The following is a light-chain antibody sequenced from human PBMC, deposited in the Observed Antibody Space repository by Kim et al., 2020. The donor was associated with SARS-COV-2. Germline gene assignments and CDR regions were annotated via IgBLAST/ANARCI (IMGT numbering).Light chain of an antibody. J-gene: IGLJ1*01. CDR1: KLGDKY. Sequence: SYELTQPPSVSVSPGQTATITCSGDKLGDKYVCWYQQKPGQSPVLVIYQDNKRPSGIPERFSGSNSGNTATLTISGTQAMDEADYYCQAWDSNTFYVFGTGTKATVL. CDR2: QDN. V-gene: IGLV3-1*01. CDR3: QAWDSNTFYV.